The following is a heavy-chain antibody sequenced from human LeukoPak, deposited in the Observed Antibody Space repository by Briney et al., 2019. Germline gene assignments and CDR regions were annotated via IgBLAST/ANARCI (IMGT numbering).Heavy chain of an antibody. CDR2: IHSSGST. V-gene: IGHV4-39*01. Sequence: SETLSLTCTVSGSSISSSGFYWGWIRQPPGKGLEWIGSIHSSGSTYYNPSLKSRVTISVDTSKSKFSLKLSSVTAADTAVYYCARLSPYYDILTGSSYYFDYWGQGTLVTVSS. CDR1: GSSISSSGFY. CDR3: ARLSPYYDILTGSSYYFDY. J-gene: IGHJ4*02. D-gene: IGHD3-9*01.